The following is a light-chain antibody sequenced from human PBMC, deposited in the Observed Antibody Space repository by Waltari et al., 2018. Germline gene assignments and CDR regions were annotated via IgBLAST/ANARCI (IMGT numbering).Light chain of an antibody. J-gene: IGKJ1*01. CDR1: QSISIY. Sequence: DIHMTQSPSSLAASVGDRVTITCRASQSISIYLNWYQQKPGKAPNLLIYAASSFQSGVPSRFSGSGSGTDFTLTVSSLQPEDFATYYCQQSYSSPRTFGQGTKVEIK. CDR2: AAS. CDR3: QQSYSSPRT. V-gene: IGKV1-39*01.